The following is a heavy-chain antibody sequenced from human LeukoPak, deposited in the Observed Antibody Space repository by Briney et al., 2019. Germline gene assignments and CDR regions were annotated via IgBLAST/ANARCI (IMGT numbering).Heavy chain of an antibody. CDR1: GFTFSSYS. V-gene: IGHV3-21*01. J-gene: IGHJ4*02. D-gene: IGHD3-3*01. CDR3: ARDSSLRFLEWLLGYFDY. CDR2: ISSSSSYI. Sequence: PGGSLRLSRAASGFTFSSYSMNWVRQAPGKGLEWVSSISSSSSYIYYADSVKGRFTISRGNAKNSLYLQMNSLRAEDTAVYYCARDSSLRFLEWLLGYFDYWGQGTLVTVSS.